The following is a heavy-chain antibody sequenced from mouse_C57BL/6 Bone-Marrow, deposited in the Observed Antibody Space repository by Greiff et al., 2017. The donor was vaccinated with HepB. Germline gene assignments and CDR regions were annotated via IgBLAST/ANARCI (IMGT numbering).Heavy chain of an antibody. V-gene: IGHV3-6*01. CDR1: GYSITSGYY. CDR2: ISYDGSN. D-gene: IGHD2-3*01. CDR3: ARVPYEPFAY. J-gene: IGHJ3*01. Sequence: EVKLQESGPGLVKPSQSLSLTCSVTGYSITSGYYWNWIRQFPGNKLEWMGYISYDGSNNYNPSLKNRISITRDTSKNQFFLKLNSVTTEDTATYYCARVPYEPFAYWGQGTLVTVSA.